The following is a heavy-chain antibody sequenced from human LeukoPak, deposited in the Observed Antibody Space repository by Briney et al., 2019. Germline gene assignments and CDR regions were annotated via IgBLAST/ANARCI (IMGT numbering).Heavy chain of an antibody. D-gene: IGHD6-19*01. CDR1: GGSISSYY. J-gene: IGHJ4*02. Sequence: PSETLSLTCTVSGGSISSYYWSWIRQPAGKGLEWIGRIYTIGSTNYNPSLKSRVTMSVDTSKNQFSLKVSSVTAADTAVYYCAREQWQAPFDYWGQGTLVTVSS. V-gene: IGHV4-4*07. CDR3: AREQWQAPFDY. CDR2: IYTIGST.